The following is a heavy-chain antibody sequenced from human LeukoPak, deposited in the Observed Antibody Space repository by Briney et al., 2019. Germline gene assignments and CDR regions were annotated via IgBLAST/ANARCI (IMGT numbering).Heavy chain of an antibody. Sequence: SETLSLTCTVSGGSIGTYYWTWIRQAPGKGLEWIGYNYYSGSTNYIPSLKSRVTISVDTSKNQFSLRLSSVTAADTAMYYCARGKCYNYPFSYYYGMDVWGQGTTVIVSS. CDR3: ARGKCYNYPFSYYYGMDV. J-gene: IGHJ6*02. CDR2: NYYSGST. V-gene: IGHV4-59*01. CDR1: GGSIGTYY. D-gene: IGHD5-24*01.